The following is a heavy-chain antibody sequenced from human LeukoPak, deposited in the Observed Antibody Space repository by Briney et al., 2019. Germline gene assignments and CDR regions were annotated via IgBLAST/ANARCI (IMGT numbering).Heavy chain of an antibody. CDR3: EKDFGAPS. J-gene: IGHJ4*02. CDR1: GFIFRSYG. V-gene: IGHV3-23*01. D-gene: IGHD3-10*01. Sequence: GGSLRLSCAASGFIFRSYGTSWVRQAPGKGLEWVSGISSSGGTTHYADSVQGRFSISRDNSKNTLYLQMNSLRAGDTAIYYCEKDFGAPSWGQGTLVTVSS. CDR2: ISSSGGTT.